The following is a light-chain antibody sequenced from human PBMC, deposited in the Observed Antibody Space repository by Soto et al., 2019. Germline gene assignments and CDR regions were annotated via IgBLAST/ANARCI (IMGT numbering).Light chain of an antibody. V-gene: IGKV1-33*01. CDR2: DAS. CDR1: HDISIY. CDR3: KNHHNLPPIT. J-gene: IGKJ5*01. Sequence: DIVMTQSPSSLSASVGDRVTITCQASHDISIYLNWYQQKPGKAPKLLIYDASNLQPGVPSRFNRHETGTHFTITITRLQTEHFSTYYSKNHHNLPPITFDPRTRLAIK.